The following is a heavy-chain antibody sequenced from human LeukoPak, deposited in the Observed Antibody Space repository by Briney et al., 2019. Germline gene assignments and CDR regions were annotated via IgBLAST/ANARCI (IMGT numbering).Heavy chain of an antibody. J-gene: IGHJ4*02. CDR3: AKRGVVIRVILVGFHKEAYYFDS. D-gene: IGHD3-22*01. Sequence: GGSLRLSCAASGFTFSSYWMSWVRQAPGKGLQWVAGISGSGGGTNYADSVKGRFTISRDNPRNTLYLQMNSLRAEDTAVYFCAKRGVVIRVILVGFHKEAYYFDSWGQGALVTVSS. V-gene: IGHV3-23*01. CDR1: GFTFSSYW. CDR2: ISGSGGGT.